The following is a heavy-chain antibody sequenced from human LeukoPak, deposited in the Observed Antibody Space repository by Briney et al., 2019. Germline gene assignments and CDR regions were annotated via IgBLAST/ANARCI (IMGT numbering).Heavy chain of an antibody. V-gene: IGHV4-61*08. CDR3: ARDRVDFWSGYSPYGMDV. CDR2: IYYSGST. Sequence: PSQTLSLTCTVSGGSISSGGYYWSWIRQPPGKGLEWIGYIYYSGSTNYNPSLKSRVTISVDTSKNQFSLKLSSVTAADTAVYYCARDRVDFWSGYSPYGMDVWGQGTTVTVSS. D-gene: IGHD3-3*01. CDR1: GGSISSGGYY. J-gene: IGHJ6*02.